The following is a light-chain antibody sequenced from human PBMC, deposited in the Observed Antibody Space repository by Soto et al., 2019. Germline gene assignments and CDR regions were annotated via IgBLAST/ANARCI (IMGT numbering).Light chain of an antibody. V-gene: IGKV1-9*01. CDR2: VAS. J-gene: IGKJ2*01. CDR3: QQVIRYPYT. CDR1: QGIGSY. Sequence: DIQLTQSPSFLSASVGDRVTITCRASQGIGSYLAWYQQKPGKAPNLLIYVASTLQNGVPSRFSGSGSGTLFTLTVSSLQPEDFAPYCCQQVIRYPYTFGQGTTLEIK.